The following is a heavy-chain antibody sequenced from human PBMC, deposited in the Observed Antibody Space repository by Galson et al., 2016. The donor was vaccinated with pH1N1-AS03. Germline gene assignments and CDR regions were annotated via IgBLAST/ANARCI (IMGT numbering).Heavy chain of an antibody. CDR1: GFRFTTYW. CDR2: IYPGDSDT. CDR3: ARGDGYNYYFDY. Sequence: QSGAEVKKPGESLMISCKASGFRFTTYWIAWVRQLPGKGLEWMGFIYPGDSDTKYSPSFQGQVTISADKPISTAYLRWNSLKASDTAMYYCARGDGYNYYFDYWGQGTLGTVSS. D-gene: IGHD5-24*01. J-gene: IGHJ4*02. V-gene: IGHV5-51*04.